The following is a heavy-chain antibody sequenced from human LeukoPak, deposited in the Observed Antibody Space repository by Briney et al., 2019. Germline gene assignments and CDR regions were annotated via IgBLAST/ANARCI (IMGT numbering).Heavy chain of an antibody. D-gene: IGHD3-22*01. CDR1: GGTFSSYA. V-gene: IGHV1-69*05. CDR3: ARASSGYYFFDY. Sequence: SVKVSCKASGGTFSSYAISWVRQAPGQGLEWMGRIIPIFGTANYAQKFQGRVTITTDESTSTAYMELSSLRSEDTAVYYCARASSGYYFFDYWGRGTLVTVSS. J-gene: IGHJ4*02. CDR2: IIPIFGTA.